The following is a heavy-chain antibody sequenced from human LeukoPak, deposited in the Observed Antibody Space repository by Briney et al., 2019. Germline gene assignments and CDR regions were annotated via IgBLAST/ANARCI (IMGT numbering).Heavy chain of an antibody. D-gene: IGHD3-22*01. Sequence: GGSLRLSCAASGFTFSSFGMSWVRQAPGKGLEWVSAIAGSGGSTYYADSVKGRFTISRDNSRNTLYLQMNSLRAEDTAVYYCAKDLSLDYYDSSGHFDYWGQGTLVTVSS. J-gene: IGHJ4*02. CDR3: AKDLSLDYYDSSGHFDY. V-gene: IGHV3-23*01. CDR1: GFTFSSFG. CDR2: IAGSGGST.